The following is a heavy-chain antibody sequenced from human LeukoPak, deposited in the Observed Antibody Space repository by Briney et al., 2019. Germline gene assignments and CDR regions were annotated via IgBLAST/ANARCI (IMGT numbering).Heavy chain of an antibody. D-gene: IGHD4-17*01. Sequence: GGSLRLSCAASGFTFSSYAMSWVRQAPGKGLEWVSAISGSGGSTYYADSVKGRFTISRDNAKNSLYLQMNSLRAEDAAVYYCARDPLYGDYSRAFDIWGQGTMVTVSS. J-gene: IGHJ3*02. CDR3: ARDPLYGDYSRAFDI. V-gene: IGHV3-23*01. CDR2: ISGSGGST. CDR1: GFTFSSYA.